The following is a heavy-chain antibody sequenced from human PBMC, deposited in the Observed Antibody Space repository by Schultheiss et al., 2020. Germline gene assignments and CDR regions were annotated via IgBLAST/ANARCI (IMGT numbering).Heavy chain of an antibody. D-gene: IGHD1-26*01. Sequence: SETLSLTCAVYGVSFSGYYWSWILQPPGKGLEWIGSIYYSGSTYYNPSLKSRVNISVDTSKNQFSLKLSSVTAADTAVYYCAFHSGGFHYWGQGTLVTVSS. CDR1: GVSFSGYY. CDR3: AFHSGGFHY. CDR2: IYYSGST. J-gene: IGHJ4*02. V-gene: IGHV4-34*01.